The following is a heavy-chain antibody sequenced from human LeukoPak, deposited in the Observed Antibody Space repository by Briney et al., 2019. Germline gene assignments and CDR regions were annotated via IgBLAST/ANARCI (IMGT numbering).Heavy chain of an antibody. J-gene: IGHJ4*02. CDR2: ISWNSGSI. CDR3: AKGPGAAAGTLFFWDY. V-gene: IGHV3-9*01. Sequence: PGGSLRLSCAASGFTFDDYAMHWVRQAPGKGLEWVSGISWNSGSIGYADSVKGRFTISRDNSKNSLYLQMNSLRAEDTALYYCAKGPGAAAGTLFFWDYWGQGTLVTVSS. CDR1: GFTFDDYA. D-gene: IGHD6-13*01.